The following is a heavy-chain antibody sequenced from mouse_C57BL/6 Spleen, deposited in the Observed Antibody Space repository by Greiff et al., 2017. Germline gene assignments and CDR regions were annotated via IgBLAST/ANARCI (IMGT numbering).Heavy chain of an antibody. CDR3: ARPYSKEYFDV. D-gene: IGHD2-5*01. CDR1: GYTFTSYW. Sequence: VQLQQPGAELVRPGTSVKLSCKASGYTFTSYWMHWVKQRPGQGLEWIGVIDPSDSYTNYNQKFKGKATLTVDTSSSTAYMQLSSLTSEDSAVYYCARPYSKEYFDVWGTGTTVTVSS. CDR2: IDPSDSYT. V-gene: IGHV1-59*01. J-gene: IGHJ1*03.